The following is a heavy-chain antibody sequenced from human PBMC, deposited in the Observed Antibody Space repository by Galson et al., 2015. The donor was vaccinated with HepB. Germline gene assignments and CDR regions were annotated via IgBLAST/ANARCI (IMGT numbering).Heavy chain of an antibody. CDR2: IYYSGST. CDR3: ASLAKPRKDRLLEVDY. D-gene: IGHD2/OR15-2a*01. CDR1: GGSISSSSYY. V-gene: IGHV4-39*01. Sequence: ETLSLTCTVSGGSISSSSYYWGWIRQPPGEGLEWIGSIYYSGSTYYNPSLKSRVTISVDTSKNQFSLKLSSVTAADTAVYYCASLAKPRKDRLLEVDYWGQGTLVTVSS. J-gene: IGHJ4*02.